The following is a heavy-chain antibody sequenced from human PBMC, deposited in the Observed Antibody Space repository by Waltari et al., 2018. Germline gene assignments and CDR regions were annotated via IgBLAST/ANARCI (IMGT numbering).Heavy chain of an antibody. CDR3: ANGVQGSGYDLQPSAI. J-gene: IGHJ3*02. V-gene: IGHV1-2*02. Sequence: QVQLVQSGAEVKKPGASVKVSCKASGYTFTGYYMHWVRQAPGQGLEWMGWINPNSGSTYYADSVKGRFTISRDNSKNTLYLQMNSLRAEDTAVYYCANGVQGSGYDLQPSAIWGQGTMVTVSS. CDR1: GYTFTGYY. D-gene: IGHD5-12*01. CDR2: INPNSGST.